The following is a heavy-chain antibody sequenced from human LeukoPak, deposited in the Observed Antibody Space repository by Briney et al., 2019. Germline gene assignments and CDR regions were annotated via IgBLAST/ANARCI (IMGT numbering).Heavy chain of an antibody. D-gene: IGHD6-6*01. V-gene: IGHV1-18*01. CDR1: GYTFTTYG. CDR2: ISSYNDNT. CDR3: ARAGTTSSSTPDY. J-gene: IGHJ4*02. Sequence: ASVKVSCKASGYTFTTYGITWVRQAPGPGLEWLGGISSYNDNTNYAQEFQGRVTMTTDTSTSTAYMELRSLRSDDTAVYYCARAGTTSSSTPDYWGQGTLVTVSS.